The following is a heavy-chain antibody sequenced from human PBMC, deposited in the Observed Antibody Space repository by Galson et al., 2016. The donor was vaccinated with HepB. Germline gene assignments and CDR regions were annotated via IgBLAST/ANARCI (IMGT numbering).Heavy chain of an antibody. CDR2: IKQTGREK. D-gene: IGHD4-23*01. J-gene: IGHJ4*02. Sequence: SLRLSCAASGFTFNNYWMSWVRQAPGKGLEWVANIKQTGREKDYVDSVKGRFTISRDNAKNSLYLQMNSLRAEDTAVYYCAREGYGGFDCWGQGALVTVSS. V-gene: IGHV3-7*03. CDR1: GFTFNNYW. CDR3: AREGYGGFDC.